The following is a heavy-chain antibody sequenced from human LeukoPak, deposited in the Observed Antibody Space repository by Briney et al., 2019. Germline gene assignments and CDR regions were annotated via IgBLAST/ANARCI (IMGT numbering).Heavy chain of an antibody. CDR1: GYTFTGYY. D-gene: IGHD3-9*01. V-gene: IGHV1-2*02. J-gene: IGHJ4*02. CDR2: INPNSGGT. Sequence: ASVKVSCKASGYTFTGYYMHWVRQAPGQGLEWMGWINPNSGGTKYAQKFQGRVTMTRDTSISTAYMEVSRLTSDDTAVYYCARRVVLTAYDYWGQGTLVTFSS. CDR3: ARRVVLTAYDY.